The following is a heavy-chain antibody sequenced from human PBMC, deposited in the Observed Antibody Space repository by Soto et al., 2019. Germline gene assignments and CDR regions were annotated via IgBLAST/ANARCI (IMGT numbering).Heavy chain of an antibody. CDR2: FSGPGGGT. CDR3: AKGKISTTTYTSFDS. D-gene: IGHD1-26*01. J-gene: IGHJ5*01. V-gene: IGHV3-23*01. Sequence: EVQLLESGGGLVHLGGSLRLSCEASGFTFSRFAMSWVRQTPGKGLEWGSTFSGPGGGTYYADYVKGRFTISRDNFKSAVHVQMNSLRAEDTAIYYCAKGKISTTTYTSFDSWGRGTLVSVSS. CDR1: GFTFSRFA.